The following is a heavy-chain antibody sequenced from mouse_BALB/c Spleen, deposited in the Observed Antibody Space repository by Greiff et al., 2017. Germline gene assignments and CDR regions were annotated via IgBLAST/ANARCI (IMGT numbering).Heavy chain of an antibody. V-gene: IGHV14-4*02. D-gene: IGHD2-10*01. CDR3: NAPPTYYGNYYAMDY. CDR2: IDPENGDT. Sequence: EVQVVESGAELVRSGASVKLSCTASGFNIKDYYMHWVKQRPEQGLEWIGWIDPENGDTEYAPKFQGKATMTADTSSNTAYLQLSSLTSEDTAVYYCNAPPTYYGNYYAMDYWGQGTSVTVSS. CDR1: GFNIKDYY. J-gene: IGHJ4*01.